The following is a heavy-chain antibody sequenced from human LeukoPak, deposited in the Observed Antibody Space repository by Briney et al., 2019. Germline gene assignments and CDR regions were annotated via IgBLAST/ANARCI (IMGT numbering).Heavy chain of an antibody. CDR3: AKNGYDFRGVADY. CDR2: IRYDGSNK. CDR1: GFTFSSYG. V-gene: IGHV3-30*02. J-gene: IGHJ4*02. Sequence: PGGSLRLSSAASGFTFSSYGMHWVRQAPGKGLEWVAFIRYDGSNKYYADSVKGRFTISRDNSKNTLYLQMNSLRAEDTAVYYCAKNGYDFRGVADYWGQGTLVTVSS. D-gene: IGHD3-3*01.